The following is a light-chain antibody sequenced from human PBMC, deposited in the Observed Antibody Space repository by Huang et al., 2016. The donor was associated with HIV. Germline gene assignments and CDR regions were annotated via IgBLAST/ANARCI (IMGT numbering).Light chain of an antibody. V-gene: IGKV1-13*02. Sequence: THLTQSPSSLSANVGDRVVLTCRAGQVINSALAWFQQKPGKPPRPRIHGASALETGVPGRFSGSESGTEFTLTISSLQPDDFATYFCQKYDSFPWTFGQGTKVEIK. CDR3: QKYDSFPWT. CDR1: QVINSA. J-gene: IGKJ1*01. CDR2: GAS.